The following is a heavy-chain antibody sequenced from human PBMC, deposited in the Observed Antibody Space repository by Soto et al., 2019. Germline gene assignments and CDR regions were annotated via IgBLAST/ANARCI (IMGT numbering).Heavy chain of an antibody. J-gene: IGHJ4*02. CDR1: GYTFTSNG. D-gene: IGHD5-18*01. CDR3: ARDNGYSYGTGRVDY. CDR2: ISAYNGNT. V-gene: IGHV1-18*01. Sequence: QVQVVQSGAEVKKPGASVKVSCKASGYTFTSNGISWVRQAPGQGLEWMGWISAYNGNTNYAQKLQGRVTMTTDTATSTAYMELRSLRSDDTAVYHCARDNGYSYGTGRVDYWGQGTLVTVSS.